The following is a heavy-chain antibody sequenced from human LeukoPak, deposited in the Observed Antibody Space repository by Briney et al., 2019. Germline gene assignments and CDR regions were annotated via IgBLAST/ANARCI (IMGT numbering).Heavy chain of an antibody. CDR2: IYSGGST. D-gene: IGHD4-17*01. CDR3: AAPRYGDLALDY. Sequence: QPGGSLRLSCAASGFTASSNYMSWVRQAPGEGLEWVSGIYSGGSTYYADSVKGRFTISRDNSKNTLNLQMNSLRVEDTAVYYCAAPRYGDLALDYWGQGTLVTVSS. V-gene: IGHV3-66*01. CDR1: GFTASSNY. J-gene: IGHJ4*02.